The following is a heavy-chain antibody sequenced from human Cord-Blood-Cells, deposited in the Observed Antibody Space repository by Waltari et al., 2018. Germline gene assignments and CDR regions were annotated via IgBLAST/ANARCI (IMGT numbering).Heavy chain of an antibody. D-gene: IGHD6-13*01. CDR1: GFTFSSYA. V-gene: IGHV3-30-3*01. CDR2: ISIGGSNK. J-gene: IGHJ4*02. CDR3: ADSGYSSSWPFDY. Sequence: QVQLVESGGGVVQPGRSLRLSCAASGFTFSSYAMHWVRQAPGKGVGWVAFISIGGSNKMLPGPSKGRFTISRDNSKNTLFLQMDSLRAEEPAVYYCADSGYSSSWPFDYWGQGTLVTVSS.